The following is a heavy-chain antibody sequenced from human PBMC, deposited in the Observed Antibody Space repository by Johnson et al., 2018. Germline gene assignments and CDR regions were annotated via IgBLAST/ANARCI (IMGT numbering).Heavy chain of an antibody. CDR2: ISYDGSNK. J-gene: IGHJ3*02. Sequence: QVQLVESGGGVVQPGRSLRLSCAASGFTFSSYGMHWVRQAPGKGLEWLACISYDGSNKYYADSVKGRFTISRDNSKNTPYLQMNSLIAEDTAVYYCAKEVVVDAAFAIWGQGTMVTVSS. V-gene: IGHV3-30*18. D-gene: IGHD3-22*01. CDR3: AKEVVVDAAFAI. CDR1: GFTFSSYG.